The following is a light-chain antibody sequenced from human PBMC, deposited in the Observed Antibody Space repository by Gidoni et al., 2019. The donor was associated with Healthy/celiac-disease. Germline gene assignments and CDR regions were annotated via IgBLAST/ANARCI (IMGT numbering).Light chain of an antibody. V-gene: IGLV1-40*01. CDR2: GKS. CDR3: QSYDSSLSGHVV. J-gene: IGLJ2*01. Sequence: QAVLTQPPSVSGAAGQRVTISCTGSSSNIGAGYDVHWYQQLPGTAPKLLIYGKSNRPSGVPDRFSGSKSGSSASLAIPGLQAEDEADYYCQSYDSSLSGHVVFGGGTKLTVL. CDR1: SSNIGAGYD.